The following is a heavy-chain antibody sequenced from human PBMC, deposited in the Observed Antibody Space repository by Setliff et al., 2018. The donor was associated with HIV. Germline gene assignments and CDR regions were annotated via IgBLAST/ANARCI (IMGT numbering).Heavy chain of an antibody. V-gene: IGHV4-61*09. D-gene: IGHD3-10*01. CDR3: ARDHVFGSRTGFDP. CDR1: GGSISSGSYY. J-gene: IGHJ5*02. Sequence: SETLSLTCTVSGGSISSGSYYWSWIRQPAGKGLEWIGHIHTSGSTKYNPSLKSRVTISADTSKNQFSLNLSSVTAAETAVYYCARDHVFGSRTGFDPWGPGILVTVSS. CDR2: IHTSGST.